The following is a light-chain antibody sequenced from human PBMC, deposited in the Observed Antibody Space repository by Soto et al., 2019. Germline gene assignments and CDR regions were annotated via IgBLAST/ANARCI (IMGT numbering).Light chain of an antibody. CDR1: QSVSSSY. V-gene: IGKV3-20*01. Sequence: EIVLTQSPGTLSLSPGERATLSCRASQSVSSSYLAWYQQKPGQAPRLLIYGASSRATGIPDRFSGSGYGTDFPLTISRLEPEDFAVYYCQQYGSSPLWTFGQGTKVEIK. J-gene: IGKJ1*01. CDR2: GAS. CDR3: QQYGSSPLWT.